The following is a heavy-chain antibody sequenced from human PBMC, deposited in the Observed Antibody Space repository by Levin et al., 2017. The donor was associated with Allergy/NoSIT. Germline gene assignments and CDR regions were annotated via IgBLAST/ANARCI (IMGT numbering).Heavy chain of an antibody. J-gene: IGHJ6*02. D-gene: IGHD3-22*01. V-gene: IGHV1-18*01. CDR1: GYNFRSFG. CDR2: ISGYNGNT. Sequence: ASVKVSCKASGYNFRSFGITWVRQAPGQGLEWMGWISGYNGNTNYAQKLQGRVTMTTDTSTSTVYMELGSLTSDDTAVYYCARDDRSGHYYGLDAWGQGTTVTVSS. CDR3: ARDDRSGHYYGLDA.